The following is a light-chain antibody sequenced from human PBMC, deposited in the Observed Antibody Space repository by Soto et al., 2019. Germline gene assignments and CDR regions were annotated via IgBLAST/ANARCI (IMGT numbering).Light chain of an antibody. CDR3: QQVNSHPRT. J-gene: IGKJ2*01. Sequence: IQLTQSPSSLSASVGDRVTITCRASQAISSYLAWYQQKPGKASKLLIYVASTLQSGVPSRFSGSGSGTDFTLTISSLQPEDFATYYCQQVNSHPRTFGQGTKLEI. V-gene: IGKV1-9*01. CDR1: QAISSY. CDR2: VAS.